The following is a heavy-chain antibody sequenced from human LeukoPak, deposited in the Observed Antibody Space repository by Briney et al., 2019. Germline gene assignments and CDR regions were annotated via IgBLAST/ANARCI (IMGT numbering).Heavy chain of an antibody. CDR3: ARDGSSSLFDY. J-gene: IGHJ4*02. Sequence: ASVKVSCKASGYTFTSYYMHWVRQAPGQGLEWMGIINPSGGSTSYAQKFQGGVTMTRDMSTSTVYMGLSSLRSEDTAVYYCARDGSSSLFDYWGQGTLVTVSS. CDR1: GYTFTSYY. V-gene: IGHV1-46*01. CDR2: INPSGGST. D-gene: IGHD6-6*01.